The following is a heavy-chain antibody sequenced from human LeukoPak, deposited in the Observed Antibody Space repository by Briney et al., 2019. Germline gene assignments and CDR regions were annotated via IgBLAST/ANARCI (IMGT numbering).Heavy chain of an antibody. CDR2: IYYSGNT. V-gene: IGHV4-39*01. D-gene: IGHD3-3*01. J-gene: IGHJ5*02. CDR1: GGSISSSSYD. Sequence: PSETLSLTCTVSGGSISSSSYDWGWIRQPPEKGLEWTGSIYYSGNTYYNPSLKSRVTISVDTSKNQFSLKMSSVTAADTAVYYCARHSGLRSPFDPWGQGTLVTVSS. CDR3: ARHSGLRSPFDP.